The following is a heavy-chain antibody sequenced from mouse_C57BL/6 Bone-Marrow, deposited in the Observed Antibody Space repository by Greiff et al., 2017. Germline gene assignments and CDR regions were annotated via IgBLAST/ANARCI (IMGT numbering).Heavy chain of an antibody. D-gene: IGHD3-2*01. V-gene: IGHV5-4*01. CDR2: ISDGGSYT. CDR1: GFTFSSYA. J-gene: IGHJ4*01. Sequence: EVQLVESGGGLVKPGGSLKLSCAASGFTFSSYAMSWVRQTPEKRLEWVATISDGGSYTYYPDNVKGRFTISRDNAKNNLYLQMSHLKSEDTAMXYCARDRGTARYAMDYWGQGTSVTVSS. CDR3: ARDRGTARYAMDY.